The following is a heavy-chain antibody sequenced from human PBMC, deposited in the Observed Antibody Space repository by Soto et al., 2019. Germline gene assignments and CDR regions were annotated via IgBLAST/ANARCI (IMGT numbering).Heavy chain of an antibody. CDR3: ASSGGNYRVDC. J-gene: IGHJ4*02. CDR2: IFHAGYT. V-gene: IGHV4-4*02. CDR1: GGSISENW. Sequence: QVQLQESGPGLVTPSWTLSLTCAVSGGSISENWWTWVRQPPGKGLEWIGEIFHAGYTNYKPSLKSRVTLSMGQARNQFSLHMNSVTAADAAMYFCASSGGNYRVDCWGQGTLATVSS. D-gene: IGHD2-15*01.